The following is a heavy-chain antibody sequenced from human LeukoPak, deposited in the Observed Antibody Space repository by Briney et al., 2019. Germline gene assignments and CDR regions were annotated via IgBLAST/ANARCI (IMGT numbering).Heavy chain of an antibody. CDR1: GGSISSGRYY. Sequence: TSETLSLTCTVSGGSISSGRYYWSWIRQPAGKGLEWIGRIYTSGSTNYNPSLKSRVTISVDTSKNQFSLKLSSVTAADTAVYYCARDIVVVTPGWFDPWGQGTLVTVSS. CDR2: IYTSGST. CDR3: ARDIVVVTPGWFDP. V-gene: IGHV4-61*02. J-gene: IGHJ5*02. D-gene: IGHD2-15*01.